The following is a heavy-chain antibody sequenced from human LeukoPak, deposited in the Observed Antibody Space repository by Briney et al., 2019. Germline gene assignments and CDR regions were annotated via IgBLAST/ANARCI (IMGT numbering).Heavy chain of an antibody. CDR1: GYTFTGYW. CDR3: ARGRGATVITNFDY. CDR2: ISPGDSDT. D-gene: IGHD4-23*01. J-gene: IGHJ4*02. Sequence: PGESLKISCKSSGYTFTGYWIGWVRQMPGKGLEWMGIISPGDSDTRYSLSFQGQVTMSADKSINTAYLQWGSLKASDTAMYYCARGRGATVITNFDYWGQGTLVSVSS. V-gene: IGHV5-51*01.